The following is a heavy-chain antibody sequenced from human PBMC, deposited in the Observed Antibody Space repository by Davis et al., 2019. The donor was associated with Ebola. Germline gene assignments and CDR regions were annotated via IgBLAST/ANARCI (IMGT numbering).Heavy chain of an antibody. D-gene: IGHD4-11*01. CDR3: ARLARAALIDYHYFDI. V-gene: IGHV4-59*01. CDR1: GGSLSNYF. J-gene: IGHJ2*01. Sequence: SETLSLTCTVSGGSLSNYFFSWVRHLPGKVLEWIAYMYYSGSTSYNPSLKSRVTISIDTYKNQFSLKMTSVTAADTAMYYCARLARAALIDYHYFDIWGRGTLVTVYS. CDR2: MYYSGST.